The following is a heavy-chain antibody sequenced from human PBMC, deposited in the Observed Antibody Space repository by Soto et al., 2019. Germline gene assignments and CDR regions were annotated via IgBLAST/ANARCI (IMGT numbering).Heavy chain of an antibody. CDR3: ARALYSSGWYGGDWFDP. CDR2: MSPNSGNT. CDR1: GYTFTSYD. V-gene: IGHV1-8*01. D-gene: IGHD6-19*01. Sequence: ASVKVSCKASGYTFTSYDLNWVRQATGQGLEWMGWMSPNSGNTGYAQKFQGRVTMTRNTSISTAYMELSSLRSEDTAVYYCARALYSSGWYGGDWFDPWGQGTLVTVSS. J-gene: IGHJ5*02.